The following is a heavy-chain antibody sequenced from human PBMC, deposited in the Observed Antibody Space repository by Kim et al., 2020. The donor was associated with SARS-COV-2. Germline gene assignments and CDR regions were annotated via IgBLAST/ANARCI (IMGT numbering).Heavy chain of an antibody. Sequence: SETLSLTCTVSGGSISSGGYYWSWIRQHPGKGLEWIGYIYYSGSTYYNPSLKSRVTISVDTSKNQFSLKLSSVTAADTAVYYCARAAAGVVPAAPTIYYYYGMDVWGQGTTVTVSS. V-gene: IGHV4-31*03. CDR2: IYYSGST. J-gene: IGHJ6*02. CDR3: ARAAAGVVPAAPTIYYYYGMDV. D-gene: IGHD2-2*01. CDR1: GGSISSGGYY.